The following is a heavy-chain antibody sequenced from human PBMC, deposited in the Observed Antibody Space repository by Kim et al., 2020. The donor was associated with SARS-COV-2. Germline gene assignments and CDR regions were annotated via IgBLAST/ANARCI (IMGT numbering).Heavy chain of an antibody. CDR3: YRSPDY. Sequence: SETLSLTCTVSSYSISNDNYWVWIRQPPGKGLEWIGSIYHSGTTYYNSSLERRVTISVDTSKNQFSLNLISVTAADTAVYYCYRSPDYWGQGALVTVSS. J-gene: IGHJ4*02. CDR2: IYHSGTT. CDR1: SYSISNDNY. D-gene: IGHD3-16*02. V-gene: IGHV4-38-2*02.